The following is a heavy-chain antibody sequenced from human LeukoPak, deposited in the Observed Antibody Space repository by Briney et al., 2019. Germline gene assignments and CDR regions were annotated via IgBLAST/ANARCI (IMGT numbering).Heavy chain of an antibody. J-gene: IGHJ5*02. V-gene: IGHV1-2*02. D-gene: IGHD1-26*01. CDR2: INPNSGGA. Sequence: ASVKVSCKASGYTFTGYYMHWVRQAPGQGLEWMGWINPNSGGANYAQKFQGRVTMTRDTSISTAYMELSRLRSDDTAVYYCARDRDGGATTNNWFDPWGQGTLVTVSS. CDR3: ARDRDGGATTNNWFDP. CDR1: GYTFTGYY.